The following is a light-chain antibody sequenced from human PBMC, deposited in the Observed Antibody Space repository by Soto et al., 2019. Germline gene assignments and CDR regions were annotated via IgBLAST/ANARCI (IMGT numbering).Light chain of an antibody. CDR3: QQRSNWPPIT. Sequence: DIVMTQSPLSLPVTPGEPATLSCRASQSVYSNLAWYQQKPGQAPRLLIHDASNRATGIPARFSGSGSGTDFTLTISSLEPEDFAVYYCQQRSNWPPITFGQGTRLEIK. CDR2: DAS. V-gene: IGKV3-11*01. J-gene: IGKJ5*01. CDR1: QSVYSN.